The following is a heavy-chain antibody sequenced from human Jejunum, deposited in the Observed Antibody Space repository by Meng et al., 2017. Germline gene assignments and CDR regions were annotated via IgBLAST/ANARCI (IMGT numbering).Heavy chain of an antibody. CDR3: ARSIVPAARFDY. CDR1: GDSIRNYY. Sequence: QVQLQESGPGLVKPSDTLSCTCTVSGDSIRNYYWSWIRQPPGKGLEWIGNFYYGGSTNYNPSLKSRVTISVDTSKNHFSLKLSSVTAADTAVYYCARSIVPAARFDYWGQGTLVTVSS. J-gene: IGHJ4*02. D-gene: IGHD2-2*01. V-gene: IGHV4-59*08. CDR2: FYYGGST.